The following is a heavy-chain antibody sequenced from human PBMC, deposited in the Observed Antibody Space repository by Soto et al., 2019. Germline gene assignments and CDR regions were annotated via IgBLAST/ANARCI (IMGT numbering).Heavy chain of an antibody. V-gene: IGHV3-23*01. CDR1: GFTFSSYA. D-gene: IGHD3-16*01. CDR2: ISGSGGST. Sequence: GGSLRLSWAASGFTFSSYAISWVRQAPGKGLEWVSAISGSGGSTYYADSVKGRFTISRDNSKNTLYLQMNSLRAEDTAVYYCAKEPLYDYESTFDYWGQGTLVTVSS. J-gene: IGHJ4*02. CDR3: AKEPLYDYESTFDY.